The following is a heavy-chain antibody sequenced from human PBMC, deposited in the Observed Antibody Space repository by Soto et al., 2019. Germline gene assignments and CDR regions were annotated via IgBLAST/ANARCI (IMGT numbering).Heavy chain of an antibody. CDR3: ARGSANLDF. D-gene: IGHD3-10*01. CDR2: IYYSGST. J-gene: IGHJ4*02. CDR1: GETIDTYF. Sequence: TCAASGETIDTYFCTGIRKNPGKGLEWIGYIYYSGSTNYNPSLQSRLTISVDTSKNQFSLKLNSVTAAVTAVYCSARGSANLDFWGQRSLVTVSS. V-gene: IGHV4-59*08.